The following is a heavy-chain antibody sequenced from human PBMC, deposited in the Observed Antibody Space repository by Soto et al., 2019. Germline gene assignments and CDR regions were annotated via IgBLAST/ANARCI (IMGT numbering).Heavy chain of an antibody. J-gene: IGHJ6*03. CDR3: ARGDCVGGTCYSLAGSFYYYMDV. D-gene: IGHD2-15*01. Sequence: EVQRVESGGGLVQPGGSLGLSCAASGFTFSNYWMYWVRQAPGKGLEWVSRINSDGSVSSYADSVKGRLTISRDNVKNTLYLQMDSLRAEDTAVYYCARGDCVGGTCYSLAGSFYYYMDVWGKGTTVTVFS. V-gene: IGHV3-74*02. CDR2: INSDGSVS. CDR1: GFTFSNYW.